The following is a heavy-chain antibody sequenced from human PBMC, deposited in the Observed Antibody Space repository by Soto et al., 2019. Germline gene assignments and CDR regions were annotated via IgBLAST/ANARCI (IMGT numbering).Heavy chain of an antibody. Sequence: SETLSLTCTVSGGSISSSSYYWGWIRQPPGKGLEWIGSIYYSGSTYYNPSLKSRVTISVDTPKNQFSLKLSSVTAADTAVYYCHSLQNDILTGYYKFDPWGQGTLVTVSS. V-gene: IGHV4-39*01. CDR3: HSLQNDILTGYYKFDP. J-gene: IGHJ5*02. CDR1: GGSISSSSYY. D-gene: IGHD3-9*01. CDR2: IYYSGST.